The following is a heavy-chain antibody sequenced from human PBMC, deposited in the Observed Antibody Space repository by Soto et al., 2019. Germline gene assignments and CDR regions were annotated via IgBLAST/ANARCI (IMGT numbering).Heavy chain of an antibody. CDR3: AREKVQMFDGMDV. CDR1: GFTFSSYW. V-gene: IGHV3-74*01. J-gene: IGHJ6*02. CDR2: INSDGSST. D-gene: IGHD3-10*02. Sequence: PGGSLRLSCAASGFTFSSYWMHWVRQAPGKGLVWVSRINSDGSSTSYADSVKGRFTISRDNAKNTLYLQMNSLRAEDTAVYYCAREKVQMFDGMDVWGQGTTVTVSS.